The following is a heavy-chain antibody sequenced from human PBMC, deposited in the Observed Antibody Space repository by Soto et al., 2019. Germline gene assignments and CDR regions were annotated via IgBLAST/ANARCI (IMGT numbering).Heavy chain of an antibody. D-gene: IGHD3-16*02. CDR3: ARNLGELSLYWWFDP. CDR2: ISGSGGSK. J-gene: IGHJ5*02. CDR1: GFTFSSYA. V-gene: IGHV3-23*01. Sequence: EVQLLESGGGLVQPGGSLRLSCAASGFTFSSYAMSWVRQAPGKGLEWVSAISGSGGSKYYADSVKGRFTISRDNSKNTLYLQMNSLRAEDTAVYYCARNLGELSLYWWFDPWGQGTLVTVSS.